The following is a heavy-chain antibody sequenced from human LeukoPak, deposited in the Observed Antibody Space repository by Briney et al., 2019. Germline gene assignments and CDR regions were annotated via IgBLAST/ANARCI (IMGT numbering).Heavy chain of an antibody. D-gene: IGHD3-16*01. CDR1: GLTFDDYA. CDR3: AKGGKNYFYYFDY. CDR2: ISWNSVII. Sequence: GRSLRLSCTASGLTFDDYAMHWVRQAPGKGLEWVSGISWNSVIIGYADSVKGRFTISRDNAKNSLYLQMNSLRAEDTALYYCAKGGKNYFYYFDYWGQGTLVTVSS. V-gene: IGHV3-9*01. J-gene: IGHJ4*02.